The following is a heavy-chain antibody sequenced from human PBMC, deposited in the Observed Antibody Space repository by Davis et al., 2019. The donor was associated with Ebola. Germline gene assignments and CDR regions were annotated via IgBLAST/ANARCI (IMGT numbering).Heavy chain of an antibody. CDR1: GFTFSSYA. V-gene: IGHV3-30-3*01. D-gene: IGHD3-22*01. Sequence: GESLKISCAASGFTFSSYAMHWVRQAPGKGLEWVAVISYDGSNKYYADSVKGRFTISRDNSKNTLYLQMNSLRAEDTAMYYCARNQYYYDSSGYYRYFDLWGRGTLVTVSS. CDR3: ARNQYYYDSSGYYRYFDL. J-gene: IGHJ2*01. CDR2: ISYDGSNK.